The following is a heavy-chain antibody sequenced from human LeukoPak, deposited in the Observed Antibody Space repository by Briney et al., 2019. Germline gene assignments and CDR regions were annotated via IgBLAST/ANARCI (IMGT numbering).Heavy chain of an antibody. CDR3: ARDRVTMVRGVNYYFDY. CDR1: GFTFSRYW. V-gene: IGHV3-7*05. D-gene: IGHD3-10*01. CDR2: IKQDGSEK. J-gene: IGHJ4*02. Sequence: AGGSLRLSCAASGFTFSRYWMSWVRQAPGKGREWVANIKQDGSEKYYVDSVKGRFTISRDNAKNPLYLQMNSLRSEDTAVYYCARDRVTMVRGVNYYFDYWGQGTLVTVSS.